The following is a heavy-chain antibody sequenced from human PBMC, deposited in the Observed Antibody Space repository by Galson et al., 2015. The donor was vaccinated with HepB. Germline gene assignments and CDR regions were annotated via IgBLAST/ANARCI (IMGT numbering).Heavy chain of an antibody. V-gene: IGHV3-11*01. CDR3: ARTGDIVSNWFDP. CDR2: ISSSGSTI. D-gene: IGHD2-15*01. CDR1: GFTFSDYY. Sequence: SLRLSCAASGFTFSDYYMSWIRQAPGKGPEWVSYISSSGSTIYYADSVKGRFTISRDNAKNSLYLQMNSLRAEDTAVYYCARTGDIVSNWFDPWGQGTLVTVSS. J-gene: IGHJ5*02.